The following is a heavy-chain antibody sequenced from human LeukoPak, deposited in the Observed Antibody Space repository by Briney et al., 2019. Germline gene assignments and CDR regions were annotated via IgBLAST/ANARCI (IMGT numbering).Heavy chain of an antibody. V-gene: IGHV3-23*01. J-gene: IGHJ4*02. D-gene: IGHD1-7*01. CDR3: AKGGNYAPLDY. CDR2: ISTSGGDT. CDR1: GFTFTDSA. Sequence: PGGSLRLSCAASGFTFTDSAMTWVRQAPGKGLEWVSAISTSGGDTIYTDSVKDRFTISRDNPKNTLYLQMHSLRAEDTAIYYCAKGGNYAPLDYWGQGALVTVSS.